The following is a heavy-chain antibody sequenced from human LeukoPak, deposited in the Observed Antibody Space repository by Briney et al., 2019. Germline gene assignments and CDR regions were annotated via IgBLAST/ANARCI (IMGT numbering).Heavy chain of an antibody. J-gene: IGHJ4*02. D-gene: IGHD1-26*01. CDR1: GFTFSTYA. V-gene: IGHV3-23*01. Sequence: GGSLRLSCAASGFTFSTYAMSWVRQAPGKGLEWVSSISDGGTYTYYTGSVKGRFTISRDNSKNTLYLHMNGLRAEDTAVYYCAKGRRWELPLDFWGQGTLVTVSS. CDR2: ISDGGTYT. CDR3: AKGRRWELPLDF.